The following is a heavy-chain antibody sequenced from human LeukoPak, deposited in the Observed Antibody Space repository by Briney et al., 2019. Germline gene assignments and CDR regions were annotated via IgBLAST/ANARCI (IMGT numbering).Heavy chain of an antibody. CDR1: GFTFSRYA. V-gene: IGHV3-64D*09. D-gene: IGHD6-6*01. CDR3: VITSATGPLDY. J-gene: IGHJ4*02. CDR2: ISGNGGNT. Sequence: PGRSLRLSCAASGFTFSRYAMHWVRQAPGKGLEYVSAISGNGGNTYYADSLKGRFAISRDNSKNTLYLQMSSLRVEDTAVYYCVITSATGPLDYWGQGTLVTVSS.